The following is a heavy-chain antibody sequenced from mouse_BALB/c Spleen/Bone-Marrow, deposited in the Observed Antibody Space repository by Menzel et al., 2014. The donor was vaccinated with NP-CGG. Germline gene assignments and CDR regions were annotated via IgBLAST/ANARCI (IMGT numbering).Heavy chain of an antibody. CDR1: GFTFSSYA. V-gene: IGHV5-6-5*01. D-gene: IGHD1-2*01. CDR2: VCSGGST. Sequence: EVKVVESGGGLVKPGGSLKLSCAASGFTFSSYAMSWVRQTPEKRLEWVASVCSGGSTYYPDSVKGRFTISRDNARNILYLQMSSLRSEDTAMYYCAREGGSTAHYYAMDYWGQGTSVTVSS. CDR3: AREGGSTAHYYAMDY. J-gene: IGHJ4*01.